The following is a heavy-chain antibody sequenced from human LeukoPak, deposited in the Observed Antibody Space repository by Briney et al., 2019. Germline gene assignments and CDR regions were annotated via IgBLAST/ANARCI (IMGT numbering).Heavy chain of an antibody. J-gene: IGHJ4*02. V-gene: IGHV1-2*02. CDR3: AREDRIAGAGTEPFDY. Sequence: ASVKVSCKASGYTFTGYYMHWVRQAPGQGLEWMGWINPNSGGTNYAQKFQGRVTMTRDTSISTAYMELSRLRSDDTAVYYCAREDRIAGAGTEPFDYWGQGTLVTVSS. CDR1: GYTFTGYY. D-gene: IGHD6-19*01. CDR2: INPNSGGT.